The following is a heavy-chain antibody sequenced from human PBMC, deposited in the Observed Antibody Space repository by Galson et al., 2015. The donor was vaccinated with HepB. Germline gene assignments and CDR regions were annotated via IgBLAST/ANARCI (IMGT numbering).Heavy chain of an antibody. D-gene: IGHD3-10*01. CDR2: IKQDGSEK. Sequence: LRLSCAASGFTFSSYWTSWVRQAPGKGLEWVANIKQDGSEKYYVDSVKGRFTISRDNAKNSLYLQMNSLRAEDTAVYYCARDGSGSYNYWGQGTLVTVSS. CDR1: GFTFSSYW. V-gene: IGHV3-7*03. J-gene: IGHJ4*02. CDR3: ARDGSGSYNY.